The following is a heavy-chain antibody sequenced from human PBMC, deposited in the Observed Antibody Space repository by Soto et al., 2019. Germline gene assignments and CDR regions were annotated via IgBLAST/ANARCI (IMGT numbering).Heavy chain of an antibody. CDR2: ITASGYSA. CDR3: AKGNLLWDPFDF. V-gene: IGHV3-23*01. CDR1: GLAFSNYA. Sequence: GGSLRLSCAASGLAFSNYAMTWVRQAPGKGLEWVSIITASGYSAYYGGAVKGRFTTSRDNSRSTLYLQMNGLRADDTAVYYCAKGNLLWDPFDFWGQGTLVTVSS. D-gene: IGHD3-16*01. J-gene: IGHJ4*02.